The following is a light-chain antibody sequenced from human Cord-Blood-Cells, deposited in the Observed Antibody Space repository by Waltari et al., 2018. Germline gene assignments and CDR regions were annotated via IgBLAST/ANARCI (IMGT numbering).Light chain of an antibody. CDR1: QSISSY. J-gene: IGKJ4*01. V-gene: IGKV1-39*01. Sequence: DIQMTQSPSSLSASVGDRVTIPCRASQSISSYLNWYQQKPGKAPKLLIYAASSLQSGVTSRFSGSGSGTDFTLTISSLQPEDFATYYCQQSYSTPLLTFGGGTKVEIK. CDR3: QQSYSTPLLT. CDR2: AAS.